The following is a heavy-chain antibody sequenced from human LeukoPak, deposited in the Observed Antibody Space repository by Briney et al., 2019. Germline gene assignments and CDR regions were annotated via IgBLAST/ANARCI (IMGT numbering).Heavy chain of an antibody. CDR2: IYTSGST. D-gene: IGHD2-8*01. CDR1: GGSISSYY. J-gene: IGHJ3*02. V-gene: IGHV4-4*07. CDR3: ARPARRYCTNGVCSDAFDI. Sequence: SETLSLTCTVSGGSISSYYWSWIRQPAGKGLEWIGRIYTSGSTNYNPALKSRVTMSVDTSKNQFSLKLSSVTAADTAVYYCARPARRYCTNGVCSDAFDIWGQGTMVTVSS.